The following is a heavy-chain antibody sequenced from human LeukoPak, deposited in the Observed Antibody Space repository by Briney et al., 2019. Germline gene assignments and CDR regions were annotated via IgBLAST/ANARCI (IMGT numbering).Heavy chain of an antibody. V-gene: IGHV3-30*04. Sequence: GGSLRLSCAASGLTFSSYAMHWVRQAPGKGLEWVAVISYDGSNKYYADSVKGRFTISRDNSKNTLYLQMNSLRAEDTAVYYCARAGQYSSSWNYYYYMDVWGKGTTVTVSS. CDR2: ISYDGSNK. CDR1: GLTFSSYA. J-gene: IGHJ6*03. CDR3: ARAGQYSSSWNYYYYMDV. D-gene: IGHD6-13*01.